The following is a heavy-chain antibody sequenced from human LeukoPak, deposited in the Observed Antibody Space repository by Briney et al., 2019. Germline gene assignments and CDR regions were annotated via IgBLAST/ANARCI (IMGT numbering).Heavy chain of an antibody. V-gene: IGHV3-30-3*01. CDR1: GFTFSSYA. J-gene: IGHJ4*02. D-gene: IGHD6-6*01. CDR2: ISYDGSNK. CDR3: ARDLSKASIAARRWVLDY. Sequence: GGSLRLSCAASGFTFSSYAMHWVRQAPGKGLEWVSVISYDGSNKYYADSVKGRFTISRDNSKNTLYLQMNSLRAEDTAVYYCARDLSKASIAARRWVLDYWGQGTLVTVSS.